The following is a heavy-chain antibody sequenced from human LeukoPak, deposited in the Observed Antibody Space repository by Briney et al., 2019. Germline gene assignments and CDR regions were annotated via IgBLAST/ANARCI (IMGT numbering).Heavy chain of an antibody. Sequence: SGPTLVNPTQTLTLTCTFSGFSLSTSGVGVGLIRQPPGKALEWLALIYWNDDKRYSPSLKSRLTITKDTSKNQVVLTMTNMDPVDTATYYCAHAEGSYYDFWSGLDHFDYWGQGTLVTVSS. CDR2: IYWNDDK. D-gene: IGHD3-3*01. V-gene: IGHV2-5*01. J-gene: IGHJ4*02. CDR1: GFSLSTSGVG. CDR3: AHAEGSYYDFWSGLDHFDY.